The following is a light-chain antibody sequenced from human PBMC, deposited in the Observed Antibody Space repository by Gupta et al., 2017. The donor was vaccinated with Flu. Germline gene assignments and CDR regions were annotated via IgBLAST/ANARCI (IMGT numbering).Light chain of an antibody. Sequence: DIHMIQSPSSLSASVGDRITITCRASQSISGYLNWYQQTPGQAPKLLIYAASSFQGGVPSRFSGSGSGTDFTLTISTLQPEDFATYYCQQRFSTPRTFGQGTKLEIK. CDR2: AAS. J-gene: IGKJ1*01. CDR3: QQRFSTPRT. CDR1: QSISGY. V-gene: IGKV1-39*01.